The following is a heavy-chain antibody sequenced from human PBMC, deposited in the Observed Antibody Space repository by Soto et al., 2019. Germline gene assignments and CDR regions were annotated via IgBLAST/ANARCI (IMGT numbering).Heavy chain of an antibody. Sequence: SKTLSLTCAVYGGSFSGYYWSWIRQPPGKGLEWIGEINHSGSTNYNPSLKSRVTISVDTSKNQFSLKLSSVTAADTAVYYCARRLLRFPIGGYMDVWGKWTTVTVSS. CDR3: ARRLLRFPIGGYMDV. J-gene: IGHJ6*03. D-gene: IGHD3-3*01. CDR2: INHSGST. V-gene: IGHV4-34*01. CDR1: GGSFSGYY.